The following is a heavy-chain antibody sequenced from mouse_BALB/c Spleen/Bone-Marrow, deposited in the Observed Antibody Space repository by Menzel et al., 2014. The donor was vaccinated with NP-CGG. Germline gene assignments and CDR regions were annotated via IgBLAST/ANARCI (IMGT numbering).Heavy chain of an antibody. CDR1: GYSFTGYF. CDR2: INPYNGDT. D-gene: IGHD1-1*01. V-gene: IGHV1-20*02. CDR3: AREGGYYYGSSPYFEV. Sequence: EVQLQQSGPELVKPGASVKISCKASGYSFTGYFMNWVMQSHGKSLEWIGRINPYNGDTFYNQKFKGKATLTVDKSSSTAHMELRSLASEDSAVYYCAREGGYYYGSSPYFEVWGAGTTVTVSS. J-gene: IGHJ1*01.